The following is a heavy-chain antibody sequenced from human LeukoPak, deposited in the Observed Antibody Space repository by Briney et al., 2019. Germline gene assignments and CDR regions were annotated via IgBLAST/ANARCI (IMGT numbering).Heavy chain of an antibody. CDR1: GFTVSTNS. CDR3: ARRAGAYSHPYDY. V-gene: IGHV3-53*01. CDR2: IYSDNT. D-gene: IGHD4/OR15-4a*01. J-gene: IGHJ4*02. Sequence: GGSLRLSCTVSGFTVSTNSMSWVRQAPGKGLEWVSFIYSDNTHYSHSVKGRFTISRDNSKNTLYLQMNSLRAEDTAVYYCARRAGAYSHPYDYWGQGTLVTVSS.